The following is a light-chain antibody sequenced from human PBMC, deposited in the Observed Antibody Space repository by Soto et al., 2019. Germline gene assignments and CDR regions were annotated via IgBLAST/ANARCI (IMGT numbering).Light chain of an antibody. CDR3: SSYTSSSTQV. CDR2: EVT. V-gene: IGLV2-14*01. Sequence: QSALTQPASMSGSPGQSITISCTGTSIDVGGYNYVSWYQQHPGKAPKLMIYEVTNRPSGVSNRFSGSKSGNTASLTISGLQAEDEADYYCSSYTSSSTQVFGGGTKLTVL. CDR1: SIDVGGYNY. J-gene: IGLJ3*02.